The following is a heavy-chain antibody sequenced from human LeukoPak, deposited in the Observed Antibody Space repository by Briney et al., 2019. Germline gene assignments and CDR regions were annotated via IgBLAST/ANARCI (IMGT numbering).Heavy chain of an antibody. CDR2: IYYTGNT. D-gene: IGHD2-15*01. CDR3: ASRYCSGGRCSFDY. J-gene: IGHJ4*02. V-gene: IGHV4-61*01. Sequence: PSETLSLTCTVSGDSVSSGRSYWTWIGQPPGKGLEWIGYIYYTGNTNYNPSLKSRVTMSLDKSRNQLSLKLTSVTAADTAVYYCASRYCSGGRCSFDYWGQGTLVTVSS. CDR1: GDSVSSGRSY.